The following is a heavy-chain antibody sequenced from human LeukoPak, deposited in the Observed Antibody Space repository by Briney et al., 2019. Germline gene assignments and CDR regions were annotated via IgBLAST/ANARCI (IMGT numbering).Heavy chain of an antibody. CDR2: ISCDVGSNT. J-gene: IGHJ4*02. D-gene: IGHD5-18*01. V-gene: IGHV3-30-3*01. CDR3: ARLNLGYGYFLEATKRDY. CDR1: GFTFSKYP. Sequence: GGSLRLSCAASGFTFSKYPMHWVRQAPGKGLEWVAVISCDVGSNTYYADSVKGRFTISRDNSKNTLYLQMNSLRAEDTAVYYCARLNLGYGYFLEATKRDYWGQGTLVTVSS.